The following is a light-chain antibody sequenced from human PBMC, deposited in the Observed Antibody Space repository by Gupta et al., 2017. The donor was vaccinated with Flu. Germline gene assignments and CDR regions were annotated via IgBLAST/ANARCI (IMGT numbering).Light chain of an antibody. J-gene: IGKJ4*01. CDR2: AAS. Sequence: DIQMTQSPSSLSASVGDRVTITCRASQSISSYLNWYQQKPGKAPKLLIYAASSLQSGVPSRFSGSGSGTXFTLTIXSLQPEDFATYYCQQRYSIPLTFGXGTKVEIK. CDR1: QSISSY. V-gene: IGKV1-39*01. CDR3: QQRYSIPLT.